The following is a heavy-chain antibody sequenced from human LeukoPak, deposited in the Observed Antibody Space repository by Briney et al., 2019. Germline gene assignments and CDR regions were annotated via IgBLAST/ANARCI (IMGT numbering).Heavy chain of an antibody. CDR1: GGSISSGSYY. V-gene: IGHV4-61*02. CDR3: ASQPQGRNFDL. Sequence: SQTLSLTCTVSGGSISSGSYYWNWIRQPAGKGLEWIGRIYTSGSTNYNPSLKSRVTISVDTSKNQFSLKLSSVAAADTAVYYCASQPQGRNFDLWGRGTLVTVSS. J-gene: IGHJ2*01. CDR2: IYTSGST.